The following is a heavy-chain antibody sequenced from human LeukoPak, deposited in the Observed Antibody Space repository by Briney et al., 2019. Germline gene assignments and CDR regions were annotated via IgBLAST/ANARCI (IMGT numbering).Heavy chain of an antibody. J-gene: IGHJ6*03. Sequence: PSETLSLTCTVSGGSISSYYWSWIRQPAGKGLEWIGRIYTSGSTNYNPSLKSRVTMSVDTSKNQFSLKLSSVTAADTAVYYCARDMGPGYCSGGSCYYYYYMDVWGKGTTVTVSS. CDR3: ARDMGPGYCSGGSCYYYYYMDV. D-gene: IGHD2-15*01. CDR2: IYTSGST. V-gene: IGHV4-4*07. CDR1: GGSISSYY.